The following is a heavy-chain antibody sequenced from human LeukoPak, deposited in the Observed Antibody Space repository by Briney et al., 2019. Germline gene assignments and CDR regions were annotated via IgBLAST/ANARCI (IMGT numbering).Heavy chain of an antibody. Sequence: GASVKVSCKASGGTFSSYAISWVRQAPGQGLEWMGGIIPIFGTANYAQKFQGRVTITADESTSTAYMELSSLRSEDTAVYYCARYFGAAYYFDYWGQGTLVTVSS. CDR1: GGTFSSYA. J-gene: IGHJ4*02. V-gene: IGHV1-69*13. CDR3: ARYFGAAYYFDY. D-gene: IGHD3-16*01. CDR2: IIPIFGTA.